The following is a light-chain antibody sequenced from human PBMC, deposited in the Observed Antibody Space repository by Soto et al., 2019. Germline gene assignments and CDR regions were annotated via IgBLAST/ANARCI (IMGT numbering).Light chain of an antibody. CDR2: AAS. J-gene: IGKJ5*01. CDR3: QQSYSTPPA. Sequence: DIQMTQYPSSLSASVGNRVTITCRASQSISSNLNWYQQKPGKAPKLLIYAASSLQGGVPSRFSGSGSGTEFTLTISSLQPEDFATYYCQQSYSTPPAFGQGTRLEIK. CDR1: QSISSN. V-gene: IGKV1-39*01.